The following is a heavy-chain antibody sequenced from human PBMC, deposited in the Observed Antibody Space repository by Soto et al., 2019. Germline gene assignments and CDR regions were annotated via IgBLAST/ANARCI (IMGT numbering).Heavy chain of an antibody. Sequence: PGGSLKTSCQGSGYSFTNDWIGWARQMPGKGLELMGIIYPGDSDTRYSPFFQCQVTISVDKSISSTYLHWSSLKASDTAMYYCARLYCRDGGCYSNGYFDTWGQGTLVTVSS. V-gene: IGHV5-51*01. D-gene: IGHD2-15*01. CDR2: IYPGDSDT. CDR1: GYSFTNDW. J-gene: IGHJ4*02. CDR3: ARLYCRDGGCYSNGYFDT.